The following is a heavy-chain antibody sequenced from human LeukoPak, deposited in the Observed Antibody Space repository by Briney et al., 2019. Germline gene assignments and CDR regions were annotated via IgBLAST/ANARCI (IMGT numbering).Heavy chain of an antibody. Sequence: SETLSLTCAVYGGSFSGYYWSWIRQPPGKGLEWIGSIYYSGSTYYNPSLKSRATISVDTSKNQFSLKLSSVTAADTAVYYCARTRYYYNSRSYGAPYYFDYWGQGTLVTVSS. V-gene: IGHV4-34*01. D-gene: IGHD3-10*01. CDR2: IYYSGST. CDR3: ARTRYYYNSRSYGAPYYFDY. J-gene: IGHJ4*02. CDR1: GGSFSGYY.